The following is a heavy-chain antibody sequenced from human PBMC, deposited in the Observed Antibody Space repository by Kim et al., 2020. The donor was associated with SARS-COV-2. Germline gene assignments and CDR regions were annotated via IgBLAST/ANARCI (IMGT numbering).Heavy chain of an antibody. CDR3: AKRRDFDWLLRPDYSFDY. CDR1: GFTFSSYA. Sequence: GGSLRLSCAASGFTFSSYAMSWVRQAPGKGLEWVSAISGSGGSTYYADSVKGRLTISRDNSKNTLYLQMNSLRAEDTAVYYCAKRRDFDWLLRPDYSFDYWGQGTLVTVSS. V-gene: IGHV3-23*01. CDR2: ISGSGGST. J-gene: IGHJ4*02. D-gene: IGHD3-9*01.